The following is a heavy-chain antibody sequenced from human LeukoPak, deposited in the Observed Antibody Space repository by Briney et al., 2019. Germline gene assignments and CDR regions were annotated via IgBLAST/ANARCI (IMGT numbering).Heavy chain of an antibody. J-gene: IGHJ5*02. V-gene: IGHV4-59*01. Sequence: SETLSLTCTVSGGSISSYYWSWIRQPPAKGLEWIGYIYYSGSTNYNPSLKSRVTISVDTSKNQFSLKLSSVTAADTAVYYCARATAMVRGYNWFDPWGQGTLVTVSS. D-gene: IGHD3-10*01. CDR3: ARATAMVRGYNWFDP. CDR1: GGSISSYY. CDR2: IYYSGST.